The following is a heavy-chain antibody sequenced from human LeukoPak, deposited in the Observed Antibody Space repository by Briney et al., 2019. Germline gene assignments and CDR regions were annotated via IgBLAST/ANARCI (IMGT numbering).Heavy chain of an antibody. V-gene: IGHV3-9*01. D-gene: IGHD3-22*01. Sequence: GRSLRLSCAASGFTFDDYAMHWVRQAPGEGLEWVSGISWNSGSIGYADSVKGRFTISRDNAKNSLYLQMNSLRAEDTALYYCAKATDSSGYTLVGYGGKGTLVTVSS. J-gene: IGHJ4*02. CDR1: GFTFDDYA. CDR2: ISWNSGSI. CDR3: AKATDSSGYTLVGY.